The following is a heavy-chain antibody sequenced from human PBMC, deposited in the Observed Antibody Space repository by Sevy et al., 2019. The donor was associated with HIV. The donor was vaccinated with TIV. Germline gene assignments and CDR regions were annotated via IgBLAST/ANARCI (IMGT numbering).Heavy chain of an antibody. V-gene: IGHV3-7*01. CDR1: GFTFSTYW. D-gene: IGHD3-10*01. J-gene: IGHJ4*02. Sequence: GGSLRLSCAASGFTFSTYWMTWVRQAPGKGLEWVANINRDGSKKNYVDSMKGRFTISRDKAKNSLYVQMNSLRAEDTAVYYCARVGIFEGSESHFRFIDYWGQGILVTVSS. CDR3: ARVGIFEGSESHFRFIDY. CDR2: INRDGSKK.